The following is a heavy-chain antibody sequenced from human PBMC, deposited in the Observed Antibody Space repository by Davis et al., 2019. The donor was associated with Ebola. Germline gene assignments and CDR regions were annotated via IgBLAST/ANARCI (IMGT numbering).Heavy chain of an antibody. D-gene: IGHD3-10*01. Sequence: ASVKVSCKASGYTFTSYAMNWVRQAPGQGLEWMGRINPHSGGTEYAQNFQGRVTMTRDTSINTAYMELSSLRSDDTAIYYCARVLSPEGDYWGQGTPVTVSS. V-gene: IGHV1-2*06. CDR2: INPHSGGT. J-gene: IGHJ4*02. CDR3: ARVLSPEGDY. CDR1: GYTFTSYA.